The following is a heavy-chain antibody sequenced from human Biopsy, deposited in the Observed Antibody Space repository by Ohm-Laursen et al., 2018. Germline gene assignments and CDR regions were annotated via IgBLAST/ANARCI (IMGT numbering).Heavy chain of an antibody. CDR3: ARDLPSSYYYAMDV. CDR2: INPDSGVT. CDR1: GYTFSGYY. V-gene: IGHV1-2*02. J-gene: IGHJ6*02. Sequence: ESSVKVSCKASGYTFSGYYMHWVRQAPGQGLEWMGWINPDSGVTNYAQKFQGRVTMTRDTSISTAYMELSRLGSDDTAVYYCARDLPSSYYYAMDVWGQGTTVTVSS.